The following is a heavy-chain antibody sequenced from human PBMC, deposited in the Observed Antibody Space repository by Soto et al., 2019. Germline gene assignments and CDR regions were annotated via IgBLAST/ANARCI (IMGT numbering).Heavy chain of an antibody. CDR3: ARVLRGSSRDDAFDI. J-gene: IGHJ3*02. CDR1: GYTFTSYY. Sequence: ASVNVSCKASGYTFTSYYMHWVRQAPGQGLEWMGIINPSGGSTSYAQKFQGRVTMTRDTSTSTVYMELSSLRSEDAAVYYCARVLRGSSRDDAFDIWGQGTMVTVSS. CDR2: INPSGGST. D-gene: IGHD6-6*01. V-gene: IGHV1-46*01.